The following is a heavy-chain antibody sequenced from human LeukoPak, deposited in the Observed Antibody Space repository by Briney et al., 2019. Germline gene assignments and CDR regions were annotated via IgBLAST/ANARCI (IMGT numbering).Heavy chain of an antibody. D-gene: IGHD3-10*01. V-gene: IGHV3-33*01. CDR2: IWYDGSNK. J-gene: IGHJ4*02. Sequence: GGSLRLSCAASGFTFSSYGMHWVRQAPGKGLEWVAVIWYDGSNKYYADSVKGRFTISRDSPKNTLYLQMNSLRAEDTAVYYCASNVRGTYFDYWGQGTLVTVSS. CDR3: ASNVRGTYFDY. CDR1: GFTFSSYG.